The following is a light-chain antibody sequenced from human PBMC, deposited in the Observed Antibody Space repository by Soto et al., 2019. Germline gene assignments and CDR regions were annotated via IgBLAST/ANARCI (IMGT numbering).Light chain of an antibody. J-gene: IGKJ1*01. CDR2: GAS. Sequence: EIVLTQSPGTLSLSPGERATLSCRASQSVSSRLAWYQQKPGQAPRLLIYGASSRATGIPDRFSGSGSGTDSTLTISRLEPEDFAVYYCQQYGGTPRTFGQGTKVEIK. CDR3: QQYGGTPRT. CDR1: QSVSSR. V-gene: IGKV3-20*01.